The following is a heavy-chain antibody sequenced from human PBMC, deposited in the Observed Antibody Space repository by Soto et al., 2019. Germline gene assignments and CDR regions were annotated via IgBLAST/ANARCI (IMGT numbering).Heavy chain of an antibody. Sequence: ASVKVSCKASGYTFTSHGISWVRQAPGQGLEWMGWISAYNGNTNYAQKFQGRVTMTRDTSTSTVYMELSSLRSEDTAVYYCARSYYYDSSGPNDAFDIWGQGTMVTVSS. CDR2: ISAYNGNT. CDR1: GYTFTSHG. J-gene: IGHJ3*02. CDR3: ARSYYYDSSGPNDAFDI. D-gene: IGHD3-22*01. V-gene: IGHV1-18*01.